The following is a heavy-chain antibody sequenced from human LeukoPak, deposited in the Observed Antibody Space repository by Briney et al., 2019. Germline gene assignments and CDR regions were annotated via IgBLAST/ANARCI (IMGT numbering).Heavy chain of an antibody. Sequence: ASVKVSCKASGYTFTSYDINWVRQATGQGLEWMGGFDPEDGETIYAQKFQGRVTMTEETSTDTAYMELSSLRSEDTAVYYCATRSGSYFDPKKPFDYWGQGTLVTVSS. J-gene: IGHJ4*02. CDR2: FDPEDGET. CDR1: GYTFTSYD. CDR3: ATRSGSYFDPKKPFDY. D-gene: IGHD3-9*01. V-gene: IGHV1-24*01.